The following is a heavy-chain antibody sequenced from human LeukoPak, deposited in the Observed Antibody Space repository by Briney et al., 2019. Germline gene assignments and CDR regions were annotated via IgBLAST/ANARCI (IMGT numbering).Heavy chain of an antibody. V-gene: IGHV1-46*01. D-gene: IGHD3-22*01. CDR3: APSSGYYNWFDP. Sequence: ASVKVSCTASGGTFSSYAISWVRQAPGQGLEWMGIINPSGGSTSYAQKFQGRVTMTRDTSTSTVYMELSSLRSEDTAVYYCAPSSGYYNWFDPWGQGTLVTVSS. CDR2: INPSGGST. CDR1: GGTFSSYA. J-gene: IGHJ5*02.